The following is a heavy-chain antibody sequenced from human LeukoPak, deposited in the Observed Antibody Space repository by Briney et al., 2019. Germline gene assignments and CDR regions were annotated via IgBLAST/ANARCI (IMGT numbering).Heavy chain of an antibody. D-gene: IGHD2-2*02. CDR2: INHSGST. CDR1: GGSFSGYY. Sequence: SETLSLTCAVYGGSFSGYYWSWIRQPPGKGLERIGEINHSGSTNYNPSLKSRVTISVDTSKNQFSLKLSSVTAADTAVYYCARGYCSSTSCYRDYYYYYGMDVWGKGTTVTVSS. J-gene: IGHJ6*04. V-gene: IGHV4-34*01. CDR3: ARGYCSSTSCYRDYYYYYGMDV.